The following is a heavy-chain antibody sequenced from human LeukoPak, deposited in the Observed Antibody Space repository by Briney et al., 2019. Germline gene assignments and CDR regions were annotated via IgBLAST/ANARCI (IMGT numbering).Heavy chain of an antibody. J-gene: IGHJ3*02. D-gene: IGHD1-26*01. CDR1: GFTFSSYA. V-gene: IGHV3-23*01. CDR3: AKGDSGSYFAGRGNAFDI. Sequence: PGGSLRLSCAASGFTFSSYAMSWVRQAPGKGLEWVSAISGSGGSTYYADSVKGRFTISRDNSKNTLYLQMNSLRAEDTAVYYCAKGDSGSYFAGRGNAFDIWGQGTMVTVSS. CDR2: ISGSGGST.